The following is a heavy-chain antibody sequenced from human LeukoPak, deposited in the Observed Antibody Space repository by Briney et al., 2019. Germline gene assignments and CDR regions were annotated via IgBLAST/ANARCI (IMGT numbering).Heavy chain of an antibody. CDR2: INPSGGST. V-gene: IGHV1-46*01. CDR1: GYTFTSYY. CDR3: ARDQCQGVSVAFEFDY. Sequence: ASVKVSCKASGYTFTSYYMHWVRQAPGQGLEWMGIINPSGGSTSYAQKFQGRVTMTRDTSTSTVYMELSSLRSEDTAVYYCARDQCQGVSVAFEFDYWGQGTLVTVSS. D-gene: IGHD2-15*01. J-gene: IGHJ4*02.